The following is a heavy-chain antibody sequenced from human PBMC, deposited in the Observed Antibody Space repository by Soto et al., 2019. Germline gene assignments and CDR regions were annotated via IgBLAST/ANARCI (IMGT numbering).Heavy chain of an antibody. V-gene: IGHV3-23*01. J-gene: IGHJ4*02. CDR3: AKEVSLGSTVDLGY. Sequence: PVGSLSLSGSASGFTFTIFAMSWVRASPGKGLEWVSTISGSGGSTYYADAVKGRFTISRDNSMGTLYLQMKSLRVEDTAIYYCAKEVSLGSTVDLGYWGQGTPVTVS. CDR1: GFTFTIFA. CDR2: ISGSGGST. D-gene: IGHD7-27*01.